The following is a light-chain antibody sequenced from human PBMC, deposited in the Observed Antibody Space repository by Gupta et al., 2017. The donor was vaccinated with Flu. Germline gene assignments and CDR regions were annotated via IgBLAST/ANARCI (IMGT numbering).Light chain of an antibody. J-gene: IGKJ1*01. CDR3: QQYNSYSPWT. Sequence: DIQMTQYPSTLSASVGDRVTITCRASQSSSSWLAWYQQKPGKAPKLLIYKASSLESGVPSRFSGSGSGTEFTLTISSLQPDDFATYYCQQYNSYSPWTFGQGTKVEIK. CDR1: QSSSSW. CDR2: KAS. V-gene: IGKV1-5*03.